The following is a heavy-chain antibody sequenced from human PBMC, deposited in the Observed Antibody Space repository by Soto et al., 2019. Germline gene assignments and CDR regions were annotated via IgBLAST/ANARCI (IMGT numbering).Heavy chain of an antibody. CDR2: IIPIFGTA. J-gene: IGHJ6*02. D-gene: IGHD1-1*01. Sequence: ASVKVSCKASGGTFSSYAISWVRQAPGQGLEWMGGIIPIFGTANYAQKFQGRVTITADEPTSTAYMELSSLRSEDTAVYYCARRERDVYNPRHYYYYGMDFWGQGTTVTGSS. CDR1: GGTFSSYA. CDR3: ARRERDVYNPRHYYYYGMDF. V-gene: IGHV1-69*13.